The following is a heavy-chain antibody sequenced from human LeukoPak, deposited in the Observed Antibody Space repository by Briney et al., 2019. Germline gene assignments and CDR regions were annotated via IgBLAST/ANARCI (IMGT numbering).Heavy chain of an antibody. D-gene: IGHD4-17*01. Sequence: GGSLRLSCAASGFTSSSYWMSWVRQAPGKGLEWVANIKQDGSEKYYVDSVKGRFTISRDNAKNSLYLQMNSLRAEDTAVYYCASTYGDRYYFDYWGQGTLVTVSS. V-gene: IGHV3-7*01. CDR1: GFTSSSYW. CDR3: ASTYGDRYYFDY. J-gene: IGHJ4*02. CDR2: IKQDGSEK.